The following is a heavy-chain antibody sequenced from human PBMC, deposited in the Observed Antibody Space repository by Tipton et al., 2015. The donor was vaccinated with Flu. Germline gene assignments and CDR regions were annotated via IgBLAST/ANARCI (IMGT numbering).Heavy chain of an antibody. V-gene: IGHV3-30*03. CDR3: AREVGMVAATFDY. CDR1: GFTVSSNY. D-gene: IGHD2-15*01. CDR2: ISYDGSNK. Sequence: SLRLSCAASGFTVSSNYMSWVRQAPGKGLEWVAVISYDGSNKYYADSVKGRFTISRDNSKNTLYLQMNSLRAEDTAVYYCAREVGMVAATFDYWGQGTLVTVSS. J-gene: IGHJ4*02.